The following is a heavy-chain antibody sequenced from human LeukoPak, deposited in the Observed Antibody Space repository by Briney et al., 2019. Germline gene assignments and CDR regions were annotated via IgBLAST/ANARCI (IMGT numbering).Heavy chain of an antibody. CDR2: IYSGGST. CDR3: AREADYGDYVGY. D-gene: IGHD4-17*01. Sequence: GGSLRLSCAASGFTFSSYAMHWVRQAPGKGLEWVSLIYSGGSTYYADSVKGRFTISRDNSKNTLYLQMNSLRAEDTAVYYCAREADYGDYVGYWGLGTLVTVSS. J-gene: IGHJ4*02. CDR1: GFTFSSYA. V-gene: IGHV3-66*01.